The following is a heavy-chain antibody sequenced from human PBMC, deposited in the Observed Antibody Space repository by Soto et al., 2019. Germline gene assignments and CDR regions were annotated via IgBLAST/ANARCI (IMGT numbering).Heavy chain of an antibody. V-gene: IGHV1-24*01. CDR2: FDPEDGET. CDR3: ATLLGIAVADTTDY. D-gene: IGHD6-19*01. CDR1: GYTLTELS. J-gene: IGHJ4*02. Sequence: GASVKVSCKVSGYTLTELSMHWVRQAPGKGLEWMGGFDPEDGETIYAQKFQGRVTMTEDTSTDTAYMELSSLRSEDTAVYYCATLLGIAVADTTDYWGPGTLVTLSS.